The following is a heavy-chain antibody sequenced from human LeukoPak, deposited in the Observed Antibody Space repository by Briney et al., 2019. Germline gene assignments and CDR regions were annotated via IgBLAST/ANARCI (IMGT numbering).Heavy chain of an antibody. CDR2: INSDGSST. D-gene: IGHD3-10*02. J-gene: IGHJ6*04. CDR1: GLTFSRYW. Sequence: GGSLRLSCAASGLTFSRYWMHWVRQAPGKGLVWVSRINSDGSSTSYADSVKGRFTISRDNAKNTMYLQMNSLRAEDTAVYYCAELGITMIGGVWGKGTTVTISS. V-gene: IGHV3-74*01. CDR3: AELGITMIGGV.